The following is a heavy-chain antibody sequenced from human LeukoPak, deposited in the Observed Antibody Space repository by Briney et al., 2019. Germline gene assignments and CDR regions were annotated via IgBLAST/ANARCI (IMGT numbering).Heavy chain of an antibody. CDR1: GFTFSSYW. D-gene: IGHD3-10*01. CDR2: ISGSGGST. Sequence: PGGSLRLSCATSGFTFSSYWMGWVRQAPGKGLEWVSAISGSGGSTYYAESVKGRFTISRDNSKNTLYLQMNSLRAEDTAVYYCASGSGSYRTPYYYMDVWGTGTTVTVSS. J-gene: IGHJ6*03. V-gene: IGHV3-23*01. CDR3: ASGSGSYRTPYYYMDV.